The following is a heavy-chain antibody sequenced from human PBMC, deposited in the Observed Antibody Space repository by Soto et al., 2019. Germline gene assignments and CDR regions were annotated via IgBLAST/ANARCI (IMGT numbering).Heavy chain of an antibody. J-gene: IGHJ4*02. Sequence: QVQLVESGGGVVQPGRSLRLSCAASGFTFSSYAMHWVRRAPGKGLEWMAVMSYDGSNKHYADSVKGRFTISRDNSKNTLYLQMNSLRPEYTALYYCARDRRAYWGQGTLVIVSS. CDR2: MSYDGSNK. CDR1: GFTFSSYA. CDR3: ARDRRAY. V-gene: IGHV3-30-3*01.